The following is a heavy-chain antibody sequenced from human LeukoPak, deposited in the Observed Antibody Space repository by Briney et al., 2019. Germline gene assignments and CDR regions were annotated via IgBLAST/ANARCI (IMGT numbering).Heavy chain of an antibody. V-gene: IGHV1-2*06. Sequence: ASVKVSCKASGYTFTGYYMHWVRQAPGQGLEWMGRINPNSGGTNYAQKFQGRVTMTRDTSISTAYMELSRLRSDDTAVYYCAIVGYCSSTSCYAVGDYYYYYYVDAWGKGTTVTVSS. CDR1: GYTFTGYY. D-gene: IGHD2-2*01. CDR2: INPNSGGT. CDR3: AIVGYCSSTSCYAVGDYYYYYYVDA. J-gene: IGHJ6*03.